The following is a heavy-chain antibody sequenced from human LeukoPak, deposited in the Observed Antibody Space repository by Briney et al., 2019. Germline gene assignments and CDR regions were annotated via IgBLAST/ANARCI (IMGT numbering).Heavy chain of an antibody. CDR3: VRDRWGYSYGGD. CDR2: VKPDGSEK. J-gene: IGHJ4*02. CDR1: GFTFSSYW. D-gene: IGHD5-18*01. V-gene: IGHV3-7*01. Sequence: HPGGSLRLSCAASGFTFSSYWMSWVRQAPGKGLEWVANVKPDGSEKYYVDSVKGQFTISRDNAKNSLYLQMNSLRAEDTAVYYCVRDRWGYSYGGDWGQGTLVTVSS.